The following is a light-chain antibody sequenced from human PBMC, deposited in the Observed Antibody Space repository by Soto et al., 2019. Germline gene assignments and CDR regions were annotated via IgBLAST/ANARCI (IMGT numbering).Light chain of an antibody. Sequence: ETVLTQSPATLSLSPGEGATLSCRASQSVSSSYLAWYQQKPGQAPRPLIHGASSRATGIPSRFSGSGSGTDVTRTISRLEPEAFAVDYCQQYGSSPRTFGHGTQVDI. CDR2: GAS. CDR3: QQYGSSPRT. V-gene: IGKV3-20*01. J-gene: IGKJ1*01. CDR1: QSVSSSY.